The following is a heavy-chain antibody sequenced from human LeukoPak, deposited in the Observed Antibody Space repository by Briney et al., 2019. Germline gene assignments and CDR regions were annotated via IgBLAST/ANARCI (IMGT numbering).Heavy chain of an antibody. J-gene: IGHJ4*02. CDR2: INPNSGGT. D-gene: IGHD3-16*01. CDR1: GYTFTGYY. CDR3: ATTWGISSPGDD. Sequence: GASVKVSCKASGYTFTGYYMHRVRQAPGQGLEWMGWINPNSGGTNYAQKFQGRVTMTRDTSISTAYMELSRLRSDDTAVYYCATTWGISSPGDDWGQGTLVTVSS. V-gene: IGHV1-2*02.